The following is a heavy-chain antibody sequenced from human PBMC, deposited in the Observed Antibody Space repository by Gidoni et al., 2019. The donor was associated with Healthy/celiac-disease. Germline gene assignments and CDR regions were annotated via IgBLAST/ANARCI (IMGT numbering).Heavy chain of an antibody. J-gene: IGHJ3*02. Sequence: QVQLQESGPGLVKPSQTLSLTCTVSGGSISSGGSSWSWIRQHPGKGLEWIGYIYYRGSTYYNPSLKSRVTISVDTSKNQFSLKLSSVTAADTAVYYCARDQGYCSGGSYYEHAFDIWGQGTMVTVSS. V-gene: IGHV4-31*03. CDR3: ARDQGYCSGGSYYEHAFDI. CDR1: GGSISSGGSS. D-gene: IGHD2-15*01. CDR2: IYYRGST.